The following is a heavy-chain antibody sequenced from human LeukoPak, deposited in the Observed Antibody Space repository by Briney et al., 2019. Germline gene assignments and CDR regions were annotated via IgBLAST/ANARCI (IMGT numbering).Heavy chain of an antibody. V-gene: IGHV3-23*01. CDR1: DFTFSSYT. J-gene: IGHJ4*02. CDR3: AKAAAAPGFDF. CDR2: IGTRGDGI. Sequence: GGSLRLSCVASDFTFSSYTMIWVRQAPGKALEWVSVIGTRGDGIHYADSVKGRFTISRDNSKNTIYLQMNSLRAEDTALYYCAKAAAAPGFDFWGQGTLVTVSS. D-gene: IGHD6-13*01.